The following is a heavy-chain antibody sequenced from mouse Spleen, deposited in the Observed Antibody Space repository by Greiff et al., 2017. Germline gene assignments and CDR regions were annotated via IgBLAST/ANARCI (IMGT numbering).Heavy chain of an antibody. D-gene: IGHD2-13*01. V-gene: IGHV3-6*01. J-gene: IGHJ3*01. CDR2: ISYDGSN. CDR1: GYSITSGYF. Sequence: EVQLQESGPGLVKPSQSLSLTCSVTGYSITSGYFWNWIRQFPGNTREWMGYISYDGSNNYNPSLKNRISITRDTSKNQFFLRLNSVTTEDTATYYCAKDYSDYGRWFPYWGQGTLVTVSA. CDR3: AKDYSDYGRWFPY.